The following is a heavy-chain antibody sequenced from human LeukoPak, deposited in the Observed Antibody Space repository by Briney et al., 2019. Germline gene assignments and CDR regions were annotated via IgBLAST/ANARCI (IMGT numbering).Heavy chain of an antibody. CDR1: GGSISSYY. Sequence: KPSETLSLTCTVSGGSISSYYWSWIRQPPGKGLEWIGYIYYSGSTNYNPSLKSRVTISVDTSKNQFSLKLSSVTAADTAVYYCARIAGGYCSGGSCYLDYWGQGTLVTVSS. CDR3: ARIAGGYCSGGSCYLDY. CDR2: IYYSGST. V-gene: IGHV4-59*12. J-gene: IGHJ4*02. D-gene: IGHD2-15*01.